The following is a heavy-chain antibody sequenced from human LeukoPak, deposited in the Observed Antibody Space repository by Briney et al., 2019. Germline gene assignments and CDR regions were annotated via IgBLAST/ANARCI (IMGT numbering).Heavy chain of an antibody. Sequence: GGSLRLSCAASGFTFSSYNMNWVRQAPGKGLEWVSSISSSSDYIYYADSVKGRFSISRDNAKNSLYLQMNSLRAEDTAVYYCARWYSSGWTDYWGQGTLVTVSS. J-gene: IGHJ4*02. D-gene: IGHD6-19*01. CDR2: ISSSSDYI. CDR1: GFTFSSYN. V-gene: IGHV3-21*01. CDR3: ARWYSSGWTDY.